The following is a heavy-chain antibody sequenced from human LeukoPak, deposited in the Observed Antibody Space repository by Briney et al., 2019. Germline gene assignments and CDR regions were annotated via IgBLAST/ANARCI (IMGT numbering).Heavy chain of an antibody. V-gene: IGHV3-21*01. J-gene: IGHJ4*02. CDR3: ARAGYYDSSGYYYYFDY. D-gene: IGHD3-22*01. Sequence: GGSLRLSCAASGFTFSSYSMNWVRQAPGKGLEWVSSISSSSSYIYYADSVKGRFTISRDDAKNSLYLQMNSLRAEGTAVYYCARAGYYDSSGYYYYFDYWGQGTLVTVSS. CDR1: GFTFSSYS. CDR2: ISSSSSYI.